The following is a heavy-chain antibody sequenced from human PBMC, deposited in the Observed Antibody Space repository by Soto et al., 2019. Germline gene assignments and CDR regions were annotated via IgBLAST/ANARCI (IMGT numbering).Heavy chain of an antibody. J-gene: IGHJ4*02. Sequence: GGSLRLSCAASGCTFSSYGMHLVRQAPGKGLEWVAVISYDGSNKYYADSVKGRFTISRDNSKNTLYLQMNSLRAEDTAVYYCAKDGRRDGYHPLDYWGQGTLVTVSS. V-gene: IGHV3-30*18. D-gene: IGHD5-12*01. CDR1: GCTFSSYG. CDR2: ISYDGSNK. CDR3: AKDGRRDGYHPLDY.